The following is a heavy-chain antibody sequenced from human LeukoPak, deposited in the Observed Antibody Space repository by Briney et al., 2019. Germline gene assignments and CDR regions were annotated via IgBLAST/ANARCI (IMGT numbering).Heavy chain of an antibody. CDR2: ISYDGSNK. J-gene: IGHJ6*03. CDR3: ARDGIVSRGGYYYYYYMDV. V-gene: IGHV3-30*04. CDR1: GFTFSSYA. D-gene: IGHD3-10*01. Sequence: PGGSQRLSCAASGFTFSSYAMHWVRQAPGKGLEWVAVISYDGSNKYYADSVKGRFTISRDNSKNTLYLQMNSLRAEDTAVYYCARDGIVSRGGYYYYYYMDVWGKGTTVTVSS.